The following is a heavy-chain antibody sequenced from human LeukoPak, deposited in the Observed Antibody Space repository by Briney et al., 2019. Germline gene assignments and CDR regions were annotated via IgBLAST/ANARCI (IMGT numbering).Heavy chain of an antibody. V-gene: IGHV3-23*01. CDR1: GYIFSNYA. Sequence: GGSLRLSCAASGYIFSNYAMTWVRQAPGRRLEWVSGISHNGDRIYYADSVKGRFTISRDNSKNTLYLQMNSLRAEDTALYYCARVSGWPARPAEYFQDWGQGTLVTV. J-gene: IGHJ1*01. CDR3: ARVSGWPARPAEYFQD. D-gene: IGHD6-19*01. CDR2: ISHNGDRI.